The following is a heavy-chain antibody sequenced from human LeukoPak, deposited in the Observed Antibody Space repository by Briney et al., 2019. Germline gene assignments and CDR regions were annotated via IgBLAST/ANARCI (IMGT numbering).Heavy chain of an antibody. CDR3: ARSLLIWSGYLRLGY. J-gene: IGHJ4*02. CDR1: GYTLTELS. D-gene: IGHD3-3*01. V-gene: IGHV1-24*01. CDR2: FDPEDGET. Sequence: ASVKVSCKVSGYTLTELSMHWVRQAPGKGLEWMGGFDPEDGETIYAQKFQGRVTMTRDTSISTAYMELSRLRSDDTAVYYCARSLLIWSGYLRLGYWGQGTLVTVSS.